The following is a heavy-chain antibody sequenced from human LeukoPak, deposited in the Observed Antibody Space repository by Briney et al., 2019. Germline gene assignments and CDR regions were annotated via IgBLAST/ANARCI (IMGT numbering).Heavy chain of an antibody. D-gene: IGHD3-10*01. CDR3: ARVVGSGRIYYYYGMDV. CDR2: INPNSGGT. CDR1: GYTFTGYY. V-gene: IGHV1-2*02. Sequence: ASVKVSCKASGYTFTGYYMHWVRQAPGQGLEWMGWINPNSGGTNYAQKFQDRVTMTRDTSISTAYMELSRLRSDDTAVYYCARVVGSGRIYYYYGMDVWGQGTTVTVSS. J-gene: IGHJ6*02.